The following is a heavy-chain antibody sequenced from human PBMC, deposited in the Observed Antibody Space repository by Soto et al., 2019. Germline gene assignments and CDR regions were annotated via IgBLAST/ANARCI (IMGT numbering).Heavy chain of an antibody. CDR3: ACMYYYGSGPLGAFDY. D-gene: IGHD3-10*01. CDR1: EFTFSRFA. CDR2: ITGSGDNT. Sequence: PGGSLRLSCAVSEFTFSRFAMSWVRQAPGKGLEWVSTITGSGDNTYYPDSVRGRFTISRDHSKNTLSLQMRSLRAEDTAVYYCACMYYYGSGPLGAFDYSCQETLLT. J-gene: IGHJ4*02. V-gene: IGHV3-23*01.